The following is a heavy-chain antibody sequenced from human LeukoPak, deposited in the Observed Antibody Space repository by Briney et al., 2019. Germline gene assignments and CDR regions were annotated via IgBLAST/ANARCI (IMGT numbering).Heavy chain of an antibody. CDR1: GFTDSGLTFSSDW. J-gene: IGHJ4*02. V-gene: IGHV3-7*01. Sequence: PGGSLRLSCAGSGFTDSGLTFSSDWMSWVRQAPGKGLEWVANIKQDGSEEYYVDSVKGRFTISRDNAKNSLYLQMNSLRAEDTAVYYCARFWVADGYYDYVWGSYRQQAPEVGDYWGQGTLVTVSS. D-gene: IGHD3-16*02. CDR3: ARFWVADGYYDYVWGSYRQQAPEVGDY. CDR2: IKQDGSEE.